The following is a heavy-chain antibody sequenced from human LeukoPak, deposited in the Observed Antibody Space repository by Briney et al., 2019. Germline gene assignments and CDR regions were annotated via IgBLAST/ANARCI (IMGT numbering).Heavy chain of an antibody. Sequence: GGSLRLSCAASGFTVSDYYMNWVRQAPGRGLEWVSFIYSGGSTYYADSVRGRFIISRDTSKNTLYLQMNSLRAEDTAIYYCARRAGSYSHSYDYWGQGTLVTVSS. D-gene: IGHD2-15*01. CDR3: ARRAGSYSHSYDY. CDR1: GFTVSDYY. CDR2: IYSGGST. V-gene: IGHV3-53*01. J-gene: IGHJ4*02.